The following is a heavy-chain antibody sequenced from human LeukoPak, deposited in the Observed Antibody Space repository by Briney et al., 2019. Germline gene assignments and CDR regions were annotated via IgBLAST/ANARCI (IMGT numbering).Heavy chain of an antibody. J-gene: IGHJ4*02. Sequence: PGGSLRLSCAASGFTFSGYEMNWVRQAPGKGLGWVSYISSSGSTIYYADSVKGRLTISRDNAKNSLYLQMNSLRAEDTAVYYCARDQGYSYGDDLFDYWGQGTLVTVSS. D-gene: IGHD5-18*01. CDR1: GFTFSGYE. CDR2: ISSSGSTI. CDR3: ARDQGYSYGDDLFDY. V-gene: IGHV3-48*03.